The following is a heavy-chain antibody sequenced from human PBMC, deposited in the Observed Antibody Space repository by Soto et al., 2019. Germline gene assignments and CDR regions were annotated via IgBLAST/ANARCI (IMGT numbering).Heavy chain of an antibody. D-gene: IGHD3-3*01. CDR1: GFTFSSYG. J-gene: IGHJ6*02. Sequence: GGSLRLSCAASGFTFSSYGMHWVRQAPGKGLEWVAVISYDGSIIYYADSVKGRFTISRDISKNTLYLQMNSLRADDTAVYYCAKDGGTHRAWHYDFWSGPEYYYYYYGMDVWGQGTTVTVSS. CDR3: AKDGGTHRAWHYDFWSGPEYYYYYYGMDV. CDR2: ISYDGSII. V-gene: IGHV3-30*18.